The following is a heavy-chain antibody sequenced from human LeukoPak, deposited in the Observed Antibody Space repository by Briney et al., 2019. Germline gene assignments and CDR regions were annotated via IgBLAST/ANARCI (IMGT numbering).Heavy chain of an antibody. CDR3: ATEANSGSIYRFDC. D-gene: IGHD3-10*01. CDR2: IYYSGNT. J-gene: IGHJ4*02. V-gene: IGHV4-39*01. CDR1: GGSISSSFYH. Sequence: SETLSLTCTVSGGSISSSFYHWGWIRQPPGKGLEWIGSIYYSGNTYYNPSLKSRVTISVDTSKNQFSLRLTSVTAADTAVYYCATEANSGSIYRFDCWGQGTLITVSS.